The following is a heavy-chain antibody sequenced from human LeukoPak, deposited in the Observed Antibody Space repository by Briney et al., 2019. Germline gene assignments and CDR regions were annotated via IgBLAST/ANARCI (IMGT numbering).Heavy chain of an antibody. CDR1: GGTFSSYA. CDR3: ARGDDILTGYFDY. Sequence: ASVRVSCKASGGTFSSYAISWVRQAPGQGLEWIGGIIPIFGTANYAQKFQGRVTITADESTSTAYMELSSLRSEDTAVYYCARGDDILTGYFDYWGQGTLVTVSS. D-gene: IGHD3-9*01. V-gene: IGHV1-69*13. J-gene: IGHJ4*02. CDR2: IIPIFGTA.